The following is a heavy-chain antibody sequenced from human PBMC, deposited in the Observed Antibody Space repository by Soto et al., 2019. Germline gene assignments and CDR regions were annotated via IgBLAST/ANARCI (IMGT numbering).Heavy chain of an antibody. Sequence: PSETLSLTCAVSGGSFSGYFWSWIRQPPGKGLEWIGEITPSGGTNYNPSLKSRVTISLDTSKNQFSLKLTSVTAADAALYYCARDFFDSSDYTTNWFDPWGQGTLVT. D-gene: IGHD3-22*01. CDR1: GGSFSGYF. CDR2: ITPSGGT. J-gene: IGHJ5*02. CDR3: ARDFFDSSDYTTNWFDP. V-gene: IGHV4-34*01.